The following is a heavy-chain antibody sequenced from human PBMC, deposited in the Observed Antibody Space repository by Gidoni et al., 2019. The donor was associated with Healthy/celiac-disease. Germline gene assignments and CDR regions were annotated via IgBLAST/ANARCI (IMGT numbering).Heavy chain of an antibody. CDR1: AFTLSSYA. CDR2: IRGSGCST. D-gene: IGHD2-21*02. V-gene: IGHV3-23*01. J-gene: IGHJ2*01. Sequence: EVQVLESGGVLVQAGGSLRLSCAASAFTLSSYAMSWVRPAPGKGVGWVAAIRGSGCSTYYADSVQGRFTISRDKSKNTLYLQMNSQRAEDTAVYYCAKDVTPWIYWYFDLWGRGTLGTVSS. CDR3: AKDVTPWIYWYFDL.